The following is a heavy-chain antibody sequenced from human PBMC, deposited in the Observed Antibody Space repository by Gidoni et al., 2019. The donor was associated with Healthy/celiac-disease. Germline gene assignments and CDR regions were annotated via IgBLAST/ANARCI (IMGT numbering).Heavy chain of an antibody. V-gene: IGHV3-23*01. J-gene: IGHJ4*02. Sequence: EVQLLESGGGLVQPGGSLRLSCAASGFTFSSYAMSWVRQAPGKGLEWVSAISGSVGSTYYADSVKGRFTISRDNSKNTLYLQMNSLRAEDTAVYYCAKDLGDRGNFDYWGQGTLVTVSS. CDR2: ISGSVGST. CDR1: GFTFSSYA. D-gene: IGHD2-21*02. CDR3: AKDLGDRGNFDY.